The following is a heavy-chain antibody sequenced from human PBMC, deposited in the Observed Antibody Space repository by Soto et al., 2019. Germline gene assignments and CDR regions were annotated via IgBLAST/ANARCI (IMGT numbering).Heavy chain of an antibody. CDR1: GFTFSSET. J-gene: IGHJ4*02. CDR2: ISKNGDST. CDR3: ATKEGFAY. Sequence: GGSLRLSCAASGFTFSSETMFWVRQAPGKGLEHISAISKNGDSTFYADSVKGRVTISRDNSKDTLYLQMGSLRAEDMAVYYCATKEGFAYWGQGTRVTVSS. V-gene: IGHV3-64*02.